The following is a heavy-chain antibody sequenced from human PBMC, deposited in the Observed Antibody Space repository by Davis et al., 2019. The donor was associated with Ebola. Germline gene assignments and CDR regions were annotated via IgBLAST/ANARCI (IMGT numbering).Heavy chain of an antibody. CDR1: GYTFPGYY. J-gene: IGHJ5*01. Sequence: AASVKVSCKASGYTFPGYYMHWVRQAPGQGLEWMGWINPNSGGTNYAQKFQGWVTMTRDTSISTAYMELSRLRSDDTAVYYCAREAYGDMGHWFDPWGQGTTVTVSS. CDR3: AREAYGDMGHWFDP. CDR2: INPNSGGT. D-gene: IGHD4-17*01. V-gene: IGHV1-2*04.